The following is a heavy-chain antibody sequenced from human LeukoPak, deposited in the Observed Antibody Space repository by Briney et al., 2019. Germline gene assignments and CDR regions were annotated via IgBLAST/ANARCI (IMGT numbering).Heavy chain of an antibody. D-gene: IGHD3-10*01. CDR2: ISSRGDTI. CDR3: VRDYYGLGTYYNAYYGMDA. V-gene: IGHV3-48*03. CDR1: GFTFSIYN. Sequence: RGSLRLSCLAPGFTFSIYNMNWFRQAPGKGLEWVSYISSRGDTIYYADSVKGRFTISRDNAKKSLSLQMSSLRAEDTAVYYCVRDYYGLGTYYNAYYGMDAWGQGTTVTVSS. J-gene: IGHJ6*02.